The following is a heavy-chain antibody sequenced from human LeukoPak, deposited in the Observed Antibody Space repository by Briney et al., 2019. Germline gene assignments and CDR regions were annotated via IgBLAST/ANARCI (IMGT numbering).Heavy chain of an antibody. D-gene: IGHD6-13*01. CDR2: IIPILGIA. J-gene: IGHJ4*02. Sequence: SVKVSCKASGGTFSSYAISWVRQAPGQGLEWMGRIIPILGIANYAQKFQGRVTITADKSTSTAYMELSSLRSEDTAVYYCARDSVWDHDIEAAGNFDYWGQGTLVTVSS. CDR1: GGTFSSYA. CDR3: ARDSVWDHDIEAAGNFDY. V-gene: IGHV1-69*04.